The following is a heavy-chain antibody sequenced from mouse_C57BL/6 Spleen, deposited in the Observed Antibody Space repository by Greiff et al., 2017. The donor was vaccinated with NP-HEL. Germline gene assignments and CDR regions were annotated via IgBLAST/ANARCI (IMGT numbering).Heavy chain of an antibody. J-gene: IGHJ4*01. CDR1: GFTFSDYG. D-gene: IGHD2-3*01. CDR3: ARLDGYYYYAMDY. Sequence: EVKLVESGGGLVKPGGSPKLSCAASGFTFSDYGMHWVRQAPEKGLEWVAYISSGSSTIYYADTVKGRFTISRDNAKNTLFLQMTSLRSEDTAMYYCARLDGYYYYAMDYWGQGTSVTVSS. CDR2: ISSGSSTI. V-gene: IGHV5-17*01.